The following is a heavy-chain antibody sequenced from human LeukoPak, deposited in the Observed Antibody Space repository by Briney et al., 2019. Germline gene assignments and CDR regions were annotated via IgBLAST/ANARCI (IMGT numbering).Heavy chain of an antibody. Sequence: PSETLSLTCAVYGGSFSGYYWSWIRQPPGKGLEWIGEINHSGSTNYNPSLKSRVTISVDTSKNQFSLKLSSVTAADTAVYYCAREPPSGSYSYYYYMDVWGKGTTVTVSS. V-gene: IGHV4-34*01. CDR2: INHSGST. D-gene: IGHD1-26*01. CDR3: AREPPSGSYSYYYYMDV. CDR1: GGSFSGYY. J-gene: IGHJ6*03.